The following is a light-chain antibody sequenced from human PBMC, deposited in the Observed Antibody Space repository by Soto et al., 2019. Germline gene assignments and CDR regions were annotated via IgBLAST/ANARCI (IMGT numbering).Light chain of an antibody. CDR3: QQHYISPIT. CDR2: WAS. V-gene: IGKV4-1*01. Sequence: DIVMTQFLDSLAVFLGERATIHCKSRQSVLYSAKNKNFLTWYQQKPGQPPKLLIYWASTRESGVPDRFTGSGSGTDFTLTINSLQAEDVAVYYCQQHYISPITFGQGTRLEIK. J-gene: IGKJ5*01. CDR1: QSVLYSAKNKNF.